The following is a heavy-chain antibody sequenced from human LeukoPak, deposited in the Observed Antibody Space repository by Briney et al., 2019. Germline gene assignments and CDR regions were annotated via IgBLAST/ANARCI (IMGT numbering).Heavy chain of an antibody. CDR3: AKGHNYYYDSSGYDY. Sequence: GGALRLSCAASGFTFSSYAMSWVRQAPGEGVEWVSAISGSGGSTYYADSVKGRFTISRDNSKNTLYLQMNNLRAEDTAVYYCAKGHNYYYDSSGYDYWGQGTLVTVSS. CDR2: ISGSGGST. J-gene: IGHJ4*02. CDR1: GFTFSSYA. D-gene: IGHD3-22*01. V-gene: IGHV3-23*01.